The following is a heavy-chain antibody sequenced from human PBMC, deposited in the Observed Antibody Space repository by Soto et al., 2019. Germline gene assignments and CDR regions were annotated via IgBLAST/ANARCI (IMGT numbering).Heavy chain of an antibody. J-gene: IGHJ4*02. Sequence: GASVKVSCKASGYTFTSYGISWVRQAPGQGLEWMGWISAYNGNTNYAQKLQGRVTMTTDTSTSTAYMELRSLRSDDTAVYYCARDKGDILTGYYHYYFDYWGQRTLVTVSS. CDR1: GYTFTSYG. D-gene: IGHD3-9*01. CDR3: ARDKGDILTGYYHYYFDY. V-gene: IGHV1-18*01. CDR2: ISAYNGNT.